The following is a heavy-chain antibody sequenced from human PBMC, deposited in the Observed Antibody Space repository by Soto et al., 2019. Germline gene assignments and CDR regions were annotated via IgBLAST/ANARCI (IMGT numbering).Heavy chain of an antibody. CDR1: GGSISSYY. V-gene: IGHV4-59*08. J-gene: IGHJ4*02. D-gene: IGHD2-15*01. Sequence: SSETLSLTCTVSGGSISSYYWSWIRQPPGKGLEWIGYINYSGSTTYNPSLRSRVTISVDTSKNQLSLKLSSVTAADTAVYYCARRYGGTFDYWGQGTLVTVSS. CDR2: INYSGST. CDR3: ARRYGGTFDY.